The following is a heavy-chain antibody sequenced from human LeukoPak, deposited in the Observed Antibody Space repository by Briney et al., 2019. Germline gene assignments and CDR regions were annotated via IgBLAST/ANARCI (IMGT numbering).Heavy chain of an antibody. D-gene: IGHD4-17*01. CDR3: AKDGDYGDHGGWVRSYGMDV. CDR1: GFTFSSYG. V-gene: IGHV3-30*18. Sequence: QPGRSLRLSCAASGFTFSSYGMHWVRQAPGKGLEWVAVISYDGSNKYYADSVKGRFTISRDNSKNTLYLQMNSLRAEDTAVYYCAKDGDYGDHGGWVRSYGMDVWGQGTTVTVSS. CDR2: ISYDGSNK. J-gene: IGHJ6*02.